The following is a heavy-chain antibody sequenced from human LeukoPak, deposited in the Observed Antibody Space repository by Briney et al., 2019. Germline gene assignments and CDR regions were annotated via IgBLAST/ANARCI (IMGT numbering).Heavy chain of an antibody. V-gene: IGHV4-39*01. Sequence: PSETLSLTCTVSGGSITSSSYYWGWIRQPPGKGLEWIGSIYYGGSTYYNPSLKSRVAISVDTSKNQFSLKLSSVTAADTAVYYCASAWQWLVNLAYWGQGTPVTVSS. D-gene: IGHD6-19*01. J-gene: IGHJ4*02. CDR1: GGSITSSSYY. CDR3: ASAWQWLVNLAY. CDR2: IYYGGST.